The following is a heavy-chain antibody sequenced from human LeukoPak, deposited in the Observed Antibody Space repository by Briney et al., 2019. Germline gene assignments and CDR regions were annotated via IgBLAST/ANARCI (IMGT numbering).Heavy chain of an antibody. Sequence: PSETLSLTCTVSSGSITSYYWSWIRPPPGKGLEYIGHIYYTGTTDYNPSLKSRVTMSVDTSKNQFSLRLISVTASDTAVYIGAGAPNQHYFDYWGQGFMVAVSS. J-gene: IGHJ4*02. CDR2: IYYTGTT. CDR1: SGSITSYY. V-gene: IGHV4-59*01. CDR3: AGAPNQHYFDY.